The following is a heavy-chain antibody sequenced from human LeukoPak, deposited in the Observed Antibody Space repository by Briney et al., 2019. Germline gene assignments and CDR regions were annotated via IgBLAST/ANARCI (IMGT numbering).Heavy chain of an antibody. J-gene: IGHJ4*02. D-gene: IGHD4-17*01. Sequence: ESGPTLMQPTQALTLTCTFSGFSLTTSGVGVGWIRQPPGKALEWLALIYWDNNKLYSPSLRSRLTIAKDTSKNQVVLTMTNMDPVDTATYSCAHYGDYRFLYYFYHWGQGTLVTVSS. CDR3: AHYGDYRFLYYFYH. V-gene: IGHV2-5*02. CDR1: GFSLTTSGVG. CDR2: IYWDNNK.